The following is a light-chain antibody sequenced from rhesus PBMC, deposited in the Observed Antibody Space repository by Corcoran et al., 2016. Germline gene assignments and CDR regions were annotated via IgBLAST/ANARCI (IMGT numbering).Light chain of an antibody. CDR1: ERVNVFGINL. Sequence: DIVLTQSPASLAVAPGQRATITCRASERVNVFGINLIHWYQQKPGQPPTLQIYQASNKVTRVPARFSGGGSGTVFTLTIKPGEADDAADSYCLQSKNSPRPFGQGTKVEIK. CDR2: QAS. V-gene: IGKV7-13*01. J-gene: IGKJ1*01. CDR3: LQSKNSPRP.